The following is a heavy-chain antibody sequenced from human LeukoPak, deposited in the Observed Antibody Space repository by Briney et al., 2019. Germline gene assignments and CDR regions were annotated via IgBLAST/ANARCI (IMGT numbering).Heavy chain of an antibody. D-gene: IGHD3-10*01. CDR2: MNPNSGHK. CDR3: AGGTVVRGVIDY. Sequence: ASVKVSCKASGSFTSYDINWVRQATGQGLEWMGWMNPNSGHKGYAKKFQGRVTMTRNTSLSTAYMELSSLRSEDTAVYYCAGGTVVRGVIDYWGQGTLVTVSS. CDR1: GSFTSYD. V-gene: IGHV1-8*01. J-gene: IGHJ4*02.